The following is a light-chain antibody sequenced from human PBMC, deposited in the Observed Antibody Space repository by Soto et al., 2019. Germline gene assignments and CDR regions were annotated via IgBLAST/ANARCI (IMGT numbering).Light chain of an antibody. CDR1: SSDVGGYDY. J-gene: IGLJ1*01. V-gene: IGLV2-11*01. Sequence: QSALTQPRSVSASPGQSVAISCTGTSSDVGGYDYVSWYQQHPGKAPKLMIYDVHKRPSGVPDRFSGSESGNTASLTISGLQAEDEADYYCCSFAGDPYVFGTGTKVTVL. CDR2: DVH. CDR3: CSFAGDPYV.